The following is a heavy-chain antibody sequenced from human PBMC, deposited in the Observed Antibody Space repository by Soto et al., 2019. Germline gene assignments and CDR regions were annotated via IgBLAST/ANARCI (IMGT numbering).Heavy chain of an antibody. CDR2: IIPIFGTA. J-gene: IGHJ4*02. CDR3: ARSPHIVVVVAATHFDY. V-gene: IGHV1-69*13. CDR1: GGTFSSYA. D-gene: IGHD2-15*01. Sequence: ASVKVSCKASGGTFSSYAISWVRQAPGQGLEWMGGIIPIFGTANYAQKFQGRVTITADESTSTAYMELSSLRSEDTAVYYCARSPHIVVVVAATHFDYGGQGTLVTVSS.